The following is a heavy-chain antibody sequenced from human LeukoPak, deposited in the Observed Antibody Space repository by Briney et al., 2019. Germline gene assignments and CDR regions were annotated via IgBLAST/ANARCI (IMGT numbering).Heavy chain of an antibody. CDR1: GYTFTSYD. J-gene: IGHJ4*02. CDR3: ARKSGSYFGNKREFDY. V-gene: IGHV1-8*01. Sequence: GASVKVSCKASGYTFTSYDINWVRQATGQGLEWMEWMNPNSGNTGYAQKFQGRVTMTRNTSISTAYMELSSLRSEDTAVYYCARKSGSYFGNKREFDYWGQGTLVTVSS. D-gene: IGHD1-26*01. CDR2: MNPNSGNT.